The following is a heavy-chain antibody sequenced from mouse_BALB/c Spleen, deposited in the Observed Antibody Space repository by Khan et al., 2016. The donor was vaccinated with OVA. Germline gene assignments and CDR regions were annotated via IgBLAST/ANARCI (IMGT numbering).Heavy chain of an antibody. Sequence: QVQLQQSGPELVKPGASVKMSCKASGYTFTDYVINWVKQSIGQGLEWIGEINPGSARTNYNENLKGKATLTADKSSNPAYMQLSSLTSEDSAVYFCARPSYYYGSNSYWFFAVWGAGTTGTVSS. V-gene: IGHV1-77*01. CDR2: INPGSART. CDR3: ARPSYYYGSNSYWFFAV. J-gene: IGHJ1*01. D-gene: IGHD1-1*01. CDR1: GYTFTDYV.